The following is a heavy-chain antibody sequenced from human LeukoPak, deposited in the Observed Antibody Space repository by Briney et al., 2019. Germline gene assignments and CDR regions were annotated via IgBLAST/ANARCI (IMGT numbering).Heavy chain of an antibody. D-gene: IGHD3-9*01. CDR1: GGSISSGDYY. CDR2: IYTSGTT. Sequence: SQTLSLTCTVSGGSISSGDYYWSWIRQPAGKGLEWIGRIYTSGTTNYNPSLKSRVTISVDTSKNQFSLKLSSVTAADTAVYYCARTAYDILRMDVWGKGTTVTISS. J-gene: IGHJ6*04. V-gene: IGHV4-61*02. CDR3: ARTAYDILRMDV.